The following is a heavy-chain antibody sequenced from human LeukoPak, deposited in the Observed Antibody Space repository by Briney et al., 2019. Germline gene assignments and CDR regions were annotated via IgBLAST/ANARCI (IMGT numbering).Heavy chain of an antibody. CDR2: ISAYNGNT. J-gene: IGHJ6*02. Sequence: ASVEVSCKASGYTFTSYGISWVRQAPGQGLEWMGWISAYNGNTNYAQKLQGRVTMTTDTSTSTAYMELRSLRSDDTAVYYCARDPLLMYYYASDGMDVWGQGTTVTVSS. V-gene: IGHV1-18*01. CDR1: GYTFTSYG. CDR3: ARDPLLMYYYASDGMDV. D-gene: IGHD3-10*01.